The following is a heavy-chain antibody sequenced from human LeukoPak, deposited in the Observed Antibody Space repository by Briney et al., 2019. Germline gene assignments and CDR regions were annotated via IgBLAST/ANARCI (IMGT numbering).Heavy chain of an antibody. CDR2: INPNSGGT. V-gene: IGHV1-2*02. J-gene: IGHJ5*02. D-gene: IGHD2-2*01. Sequence: ASVKVSCKASGYTFTGYYMHWVRQAPGQGLERMGWINPNSGGTNYAQKFQGRVTMTRDTSISTAYMELSRLRSDDTAGYYCAXXGYCSSTSCYGWFDPWGQGTLVTVSS. CDR3: AXXGYCSSTSCYGWFDP. CDR1: GYTFTGYY.